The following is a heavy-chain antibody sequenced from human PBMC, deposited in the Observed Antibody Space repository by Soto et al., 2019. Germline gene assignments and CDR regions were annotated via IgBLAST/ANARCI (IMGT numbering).Heavy chain of an antibody. J-gene: IGHJ1*01. D-gene: IGHD2-21*01. CDR2: ISYDGSNE. V-gene: IGHV3-30-3*01. Sequence: QVQLVESGGGVVQPGRSLRLSCAASGFTFSSYAMHWVRQAPGKGLEWVALISYDGSNEYYADSVKGRFSNSRDNSKNTLYLQMNSLRAEDTAVYYCARSVVSSIPHYFQHWGQGTLVTVSS. CDR1: GFTFSSYA. CDR3: ARSVVSSIPHYFQH.